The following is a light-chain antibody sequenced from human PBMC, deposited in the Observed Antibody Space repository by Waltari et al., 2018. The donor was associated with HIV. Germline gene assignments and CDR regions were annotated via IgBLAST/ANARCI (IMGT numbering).Light chain of an antibody. J-gene: IGLJ2*01. V-gene: IGLV1-51*02. CDR3: ETWDSSLSVVV. Sequence: QSVLTQPPSVSAAPGQKVTIPCSGSSSNLGNTFVSWYQQLPGTAPKLLIYENNYRPSGIPDRFSGSKSVTSATLDISGLQTGDEATYFCETWDSSLSVVVFGGGTKLTVL. CDR1: SSNLGNTF. CDR2: ENN.